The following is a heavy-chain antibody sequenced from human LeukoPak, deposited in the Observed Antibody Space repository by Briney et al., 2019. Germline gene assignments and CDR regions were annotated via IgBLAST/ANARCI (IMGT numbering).Heavy chain of an antibody. D-gene: IGHD3-22*01. J-gene: IGHJ6*03. V-gene: IGHV4-39*01. CDR1: GGSISSSSYY. CDR2: IYYSGST. Sequence: SETLSLTCTVSGGSISSSSYYWGWIRQPPGKGLEWIGSIYYSGSTYYNPSLKSRVTISVDTSKNQFSLKLSSVTAADTAVYYCARTYYYDSSGYYPHYYYYYMDGGGKGTTVTISS. CDR3: ARTYYYDSSGYYPHYYYYYMDG.